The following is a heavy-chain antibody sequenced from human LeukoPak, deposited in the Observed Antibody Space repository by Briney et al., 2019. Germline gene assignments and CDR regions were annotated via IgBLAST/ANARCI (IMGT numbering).Heavy chain of an antibody. CDR3: ARHIRVGIADSLYAFDL. J-gene: IGHJ3*01. CDR2: IYYSGST. V-gene: IGHV4-59*01. D-gene: IGHD6-13*01. CDR1: GGSISGYY. Sequence: SETLSLTCTASGGSISGYYWSWIRQPPGKGLEWIGYIYYSGSTNYNPSLKSRVTISVDTSKNQFSLKLSSVTAADTAVYYCARHIRVGIADSLYAFDLWGQGTMVTVSS.